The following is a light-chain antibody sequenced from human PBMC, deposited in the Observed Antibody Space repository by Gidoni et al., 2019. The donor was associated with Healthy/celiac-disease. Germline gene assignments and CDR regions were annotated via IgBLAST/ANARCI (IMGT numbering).Light chain of an antibody. CDR1: QSLLHRNGYNY. CDR3: MQALQTLWT. V-gene: IGKV2-28*01. CDR2: LGS. Sequence: DIVMTQSPLSLPVTPGEPASISYRSSQSLLHRNGYNYLDWYLQKPGQSQQLLIYLGSNRASGVPDRFSGSGSGTDFTLKISRVEAEDVGVYYCMQALQTLWTFXQXTKVXIK. J-gene: IGKJ1*01.